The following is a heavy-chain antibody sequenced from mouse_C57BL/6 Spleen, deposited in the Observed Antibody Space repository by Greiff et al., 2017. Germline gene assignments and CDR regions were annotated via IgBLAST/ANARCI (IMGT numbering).Heavy chain of an antibody. CDR2: IYPGDGDT. D-gene: IGHD1-1*01. J-gene: IGHJ2*01. CDR1: GYAFSSSW. V-gene: IGHV1-82*01. Sequence: QVQLQQPGPELVKPGASVKISCKASGYAFSSSWMHWVKQRPGKGLAWIGRIYPGDGDTECSGKFKGKATQNADKSSSTAYMRLSSLPSEDTAVYYCARDYCDRREWDLDCRGKSTTRTVSS. CDR3: ARDYCDRREWDLDC.